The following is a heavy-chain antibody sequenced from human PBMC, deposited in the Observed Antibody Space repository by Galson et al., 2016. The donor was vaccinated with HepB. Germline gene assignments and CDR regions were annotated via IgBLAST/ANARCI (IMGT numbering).Heavy chain of an antibody. V-gene: IGHV5-51*01. CDR1: GYSFTNYW. D-gene: IGHD6-6*01. CDR2: IWPGDSDT. Sequence: QSGAEVKKPGESLKISCKVSGYSFTNYWIVWVRQMPGKGLEWMGIIWPGDSDTRYSPSFQGQVTISADKSISTAYLQWSSLKATDTAMYYCARTPSIAPDLDYWGQGTLVTVSS. CDR3: ARTPSIAPDLDY. J-gene: IGHJ4*02.